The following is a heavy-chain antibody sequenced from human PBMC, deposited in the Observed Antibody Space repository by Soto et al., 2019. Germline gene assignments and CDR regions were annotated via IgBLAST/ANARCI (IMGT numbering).Heavy chain of an antibody. J-gene: IGHJ3*02. Sequence: QVQLVESGGGVVQPGRSLRLSCAASGFIFSTYGMHWVRQAPGKGREWVAVISYDGSNQYYEDSVKGRFTISRDNSKNTLYLQMNSLRVEDTAVYYCAKSWSGSHGAFDMWGQGTMVTVSA. D-gene: IGHD2-8*02. CDR2: ISYDGSNQ. V-gene: IGHV3-30*18. CDR1: GFIFSTYG. CDR3: AKSWSGSHGAFDM.